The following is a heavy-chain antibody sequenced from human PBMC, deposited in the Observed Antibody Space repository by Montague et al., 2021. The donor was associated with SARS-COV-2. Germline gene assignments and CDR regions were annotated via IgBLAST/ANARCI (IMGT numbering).Heavy chain of an antibody. D-gene: IGHD1-1*01. V-gene: IGHV4-39*01. CDR3: ARRLTGLEPPFDP. J-gene: IGHJ5*02. CDR1: GSCNTGATQN. CDR2: LYYSGST. Sequence: SETLSLTCSIPGSCNTGATQNCTRLRPPHRLGSYGVVCLYYSGSTMYNPSLKSRVTMSVDTSKNQFSLHLNLVTAADTAVYYCARRLTGLEPPFDPWGQGTLVIVSS.